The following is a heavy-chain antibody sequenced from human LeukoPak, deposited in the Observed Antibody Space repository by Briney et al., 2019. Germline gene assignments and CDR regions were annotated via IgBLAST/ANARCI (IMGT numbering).Heavy chain of an antibody. CDR3: TTGIRGD. D-gene: IGHD3-10*01. J-gene: IGHJ4*02. CDR2: ISASGSAT. CDR1: GLIFSNFG. V-gene: IGHV3-23*01. Sequence: GGSLSLSCAASGLIFSNFGMNWVRQAPGKGLEWVAAISASGSATSYADSVRGRFTISRDNSKNTLYLQMNSLRAEDTAVYYCTTGIRGDWGQGTLVTVSS.